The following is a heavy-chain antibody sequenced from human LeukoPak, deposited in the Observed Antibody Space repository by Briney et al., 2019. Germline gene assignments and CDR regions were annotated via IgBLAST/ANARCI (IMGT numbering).Heavy chain of an antibody. CDR2: IDSYGTAI. V-gene: IGHV3-11*01. J-gene: IGHJ3*02. CDR3: AKDIRSAYCSSTSCHTPAFDI. CDR1: GFSLSDYN. D-gene: IGHD2-2*01. Sequence: RTGGSLRLSCAASGFSLSDYNMNWIRQAPGKGLEWVAYIDSYGTAIYYADSVKGRLTISRDNAKNSLYLQMNSLGAEDTALYYCAKDIRSAYCSSTSCHTPAFDIWGQGTMVTVSS.